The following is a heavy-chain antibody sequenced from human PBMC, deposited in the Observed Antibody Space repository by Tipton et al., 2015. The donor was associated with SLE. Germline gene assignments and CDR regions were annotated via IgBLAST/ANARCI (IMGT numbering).Heavy chain of an antibody. CDR1: GGSISSGGYY. V-gene: IGHV4-31*03. Sequence: TLSLTCSVSGGSISSGGYYWSWIRQSPGVGLEWIGYIYGTGSTYYNPSLRSRVTISVDTSKNQFSLNLSSVTAADTAVYYCARAFGAHDAFDIWGQGTMVTVSS. J-gene: IGHJ3*02. D-gene: IGHD3-10*01. CDR2: IYGTGST. CDR3: ARAFGAHDAFDI.